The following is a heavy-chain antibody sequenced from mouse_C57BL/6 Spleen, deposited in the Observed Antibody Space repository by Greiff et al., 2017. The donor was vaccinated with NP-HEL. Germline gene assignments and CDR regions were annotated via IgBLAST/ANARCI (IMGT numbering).Heavy chain of an antibody. D-gene: IGHD2-1*01. J-gene: IGHJ4*01. CDR1: GYTFTSYW. CDR3: ARWNPGNCVHYAMDY. CDR2: IYPGSGST. Sequence: QVQLQQPGAELVKPGASVKMSCKASGYTFTSYWITWVKQRPGQGLEWIGDIYPGSGSTNYNEKFKSKATLTVDTSSSTAYMQLSSLTSEDSAVYYCARWNPGNCVHYAMDYWGQGTSVTVSS. V-gene: IGHV1-55*01.